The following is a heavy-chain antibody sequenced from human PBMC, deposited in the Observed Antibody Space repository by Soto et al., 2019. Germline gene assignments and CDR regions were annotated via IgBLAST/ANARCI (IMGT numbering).Heavy chain of an antibody. D-gene: IGHD3-3*01. Sequence: SETLSLTCTVSGGSISSGDYYWSWIRQPPGKGLEWIGYIYYSGSTYYNPSLKSRVTISVDTSKNQFSLKLGSVTAADTAVYYCAGKSLLRFLEWSTPSMDVWGQGTTVTVSS. V-gene: IGHV4-30-4*01. J-gene: IGHJ6*02. CDR3: AGKSLLRFLEWSTPSMDV. CDR2: IYYSGST. CDR1: GGSISSGDYY.